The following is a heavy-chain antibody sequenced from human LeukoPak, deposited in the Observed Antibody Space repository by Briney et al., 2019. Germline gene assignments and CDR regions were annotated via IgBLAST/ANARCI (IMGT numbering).Heavy chain of an antibody. CDR2: IYYTGST. D-gene: IGHD4-11*01. V-gene: IGHV4-31*03. J-gene: IGHJ6*03. CDR1: GGSVNCGGHY. Sequence: PWETLSLTCTVSGGSVNCGGHYWSWIRQLPGKGLEWVGYIYYTGSTFSKPSLKSRVTLSLDTSKNQFSLNLTSVSAADTAVYYCAREKNDYSNFGYYYIDAWGKGTTVTVSS. CDR3: AREKNDYSNFGYYYIDA.